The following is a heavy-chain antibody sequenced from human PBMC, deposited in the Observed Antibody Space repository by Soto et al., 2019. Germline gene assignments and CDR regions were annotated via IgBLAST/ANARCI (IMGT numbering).Heavy chain of an antibody. CDR1: GGSFSGYY. Sequence: SETLSLTCAVHGGSFSGYYWSWIRQPPGKGLEWIGEINHSGSTNYNPSLKSRVTISVDTSKNQFSLKLSSVTAADTAVYYCAALAAAGTALNWFDPGGQGTLVTVSS. D-gene: IGHD6-13*01. J-gene: IGHJ5*02. CDR2: INHSGST. V-gene: IGHV4-34*01. CDR3: AALAAAGTALNWFDP.